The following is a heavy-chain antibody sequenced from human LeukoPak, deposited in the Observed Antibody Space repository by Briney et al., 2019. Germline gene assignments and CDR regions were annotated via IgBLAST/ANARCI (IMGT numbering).Heavy chain of an antibody. Sequence: SETLSLTCTVSGGSISSGGYYWSWIRQHPGKGLEWIGYIYYSGSTYYNPSLKSRVTISVDTSKNQFSLKLSSVTAADTAVYYCARQSAAVALDAFDIWGQGTMVTVSS. J-gene: IGHJ3*02. CDR3: ARQSAAVALDAFDI. CDR1: GGSISSGGYY. V-gene: IGHV4-31*03. CDR2: IYYSGST. D-gene: IGHD6-19*01.